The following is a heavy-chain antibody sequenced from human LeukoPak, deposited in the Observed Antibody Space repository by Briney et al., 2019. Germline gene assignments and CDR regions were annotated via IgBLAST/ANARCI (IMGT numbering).Heavy chain of an antibody. Sequence: PGGSLRLSCAASGFSFGSYWMNWVRQAPGKGLEWVANIKEDGSEKYYVDSVKGRFTISRDSAKNALYLQMNSLRAEDTAVYYCARLGLGGYSYSLDYWGQGTLVTASS. CDR3: ARLGLGGYSYSLDY. D-gene: IGHD2-21*01. CDR2: IKEDGSEK. V-gene: IGHV3-7*01. J-gene: IGHJ4*02. CDR1: GFSFGSYW.